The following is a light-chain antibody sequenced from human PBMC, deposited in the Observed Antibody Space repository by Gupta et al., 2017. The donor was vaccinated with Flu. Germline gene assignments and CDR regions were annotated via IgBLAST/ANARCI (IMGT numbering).Light chain of an antibody. Sequence: SVLTQPPSVSGAPGQRVSISCTGSSSNIVASYGVHWYPQRPGTPPNLLIYDNSNRLSGAPDSFSGSRSATTASLATTGLRAEEEADYYYHSADTSRGGWVFGGGTKLTVL. CDR1: SSNIVASYG. V-gene: IGLV1-40*01. CDR2: DNS. J-gene: IGLJ3*02. CDR3: HSADTSRGGWV.